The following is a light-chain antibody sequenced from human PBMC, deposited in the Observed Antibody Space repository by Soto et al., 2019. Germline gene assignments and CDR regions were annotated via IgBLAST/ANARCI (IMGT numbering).Light chain of an antibody. CDR2: SNN. Sequence: QSVLTQPPSASGTPGQRVTISCSGSSPNIGRNTVNWFQLVPGAAPKLLVYSNNQRPSGVPDRFSGSKSGTSASLAITGLQAEDEADYYCQSYDTSLSGYVFGTGTKVTVL. J-gene: IGLJ1*01. V-gene: IGLV1-44*01. CDR3: QSYDTSLSGYV. CDR1: SPNIGRNT.